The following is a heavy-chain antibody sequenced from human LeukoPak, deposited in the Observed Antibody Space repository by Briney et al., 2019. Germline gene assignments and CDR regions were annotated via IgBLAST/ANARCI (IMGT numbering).Heavy chain of an antibody. Sequence: ASVKVSCKASGYTFTSYGISWVRQAPGQGLEWMGWINPNSGGTNYAQKFQGRVTMTRDTSISTAYMELSRLRSDDTAVYYCARDVVRGVIPSYNWFDPWGQGTLVTVSS. V-gene: IGHV1-2*02. CDR3: ARDVVRGVIPSYNWFDP. D-gene: IGHD3-10*01. CDR2: INPNSGGT. J-gene: IGHJ5*02. CDR1: GYTFTSYG.